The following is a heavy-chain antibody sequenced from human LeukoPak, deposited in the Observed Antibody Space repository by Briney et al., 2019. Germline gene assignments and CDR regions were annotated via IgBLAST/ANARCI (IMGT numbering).Heavy chain of an antibody. CDR2: IYYSGST. J-gene: IGHJ4*02. CDR1: GGSISSYY. Sequence: MASETLSLTCTVSGGSISSYYWSWIRQPPGKGLEWSGYIYYSGSTNYNPSLKSRVTISVDTSKTQFSLKLSSVPAADTAVYYRARGSYGGNLDYWGQGTLVTVSS. CDR3: ARGSYGGNLDY. V-gene: IGHV4-59*01. D-gene: IGHD4-23*01.